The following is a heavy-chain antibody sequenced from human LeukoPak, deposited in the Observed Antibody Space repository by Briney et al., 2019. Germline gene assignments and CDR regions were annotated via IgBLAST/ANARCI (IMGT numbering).Heavy chain of an antibody. D-gene: IGHD3-16*02. CDR1: GFTASSSN. Sequence: GGSLRPSRAASGFTASSSNMSSVRQAPGKGLEWVSVIYNDGGTYYADSVKGRFTISRDNSKNTLYLQMNSLTAEDTAVYYCAGRQGRYPHNYVGPLGQGTLVAVSS. CDR2: IYNDGGT. V-gene: IGHV3-53*01. CDR3: AGRQGRYPHNYVGP. J-gene: IGHJ5*02.